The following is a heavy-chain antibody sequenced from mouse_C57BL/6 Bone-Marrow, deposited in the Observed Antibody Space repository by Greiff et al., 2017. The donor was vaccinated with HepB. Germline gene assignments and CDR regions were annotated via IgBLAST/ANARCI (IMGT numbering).Heavy chain of an antibody. CDR3: ATTTVVAWYFDV. Sequence: VQLQQSGPGLVKPSQSLSLTCSVTGYSITSGYYWNWIRQFPGNKLEWMGYISYDGSNNYNPSLKNRISITRDTSKNQFFLKLNSVTTEDTATYYCATTTVVAWYFDVWGTGTTVTVSS. CDR2: ISYDGSN. D-gene: IGHD1-1*01. J-gene: IGHJ1*03. V-gene: IGHV3-6*01. CDR1: GYSITSGYY.